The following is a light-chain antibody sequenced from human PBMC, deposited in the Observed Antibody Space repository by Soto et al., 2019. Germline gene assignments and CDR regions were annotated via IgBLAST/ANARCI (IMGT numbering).Light chain of an antibody. CDR3: QSYDSSLSVVV. CDR1: SSNIGAGYD. J-gene: IGLJ2*01. Sequence: QSVLTQPTSVSGAPGQRVTISRTGSSSNIGAGYDVHWYQQLPGTAPKLLIYGNSNRPSGVPDRFSGSKSGTSASLAITGLQAEDEADYYCQSYDSSLSVVVFGGGTKLTVL. V-gene: IGLV1-40*01. CDR2: GNS.